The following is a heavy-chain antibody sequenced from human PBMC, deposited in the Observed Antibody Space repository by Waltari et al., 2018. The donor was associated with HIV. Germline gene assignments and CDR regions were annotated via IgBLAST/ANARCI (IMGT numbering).Heavy chain of an antibody. Sequence: PLVQSGPAVSQPGPAAVHSCSASGYTFSAHCVPSARQPPGQGLEWLGRIDPDSGLANYAQTFQGRVTMTRAKSIGTVYLKLSGLRSDDTALYYCARMYYGSWFTMADYGLDVWGQGTTVTVSS. CDR2: IDPDSGLA. V-gene: IGHV1-2*06. D-gene: IGHD3-10*01. J-gene: IGHJ6*02. CDR3: ARMYYGSWFTMADYGLDV. CDR1: GYTFSAHC.